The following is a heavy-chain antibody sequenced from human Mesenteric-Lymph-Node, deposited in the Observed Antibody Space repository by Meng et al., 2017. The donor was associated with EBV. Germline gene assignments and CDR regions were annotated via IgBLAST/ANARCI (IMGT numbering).Heavy chain of an antibody. V-gene: IGHV3-74*01. J-gene: IGHJ4*02. CDR2: INTDGTST. CDR3: ARERRVG. CDR1: GFTFSNYW. Sequence: VRMVESGGQLVQPGGSLSLSCAASGFTFSNYWMHWVRQAPGKGLVWVSRINTDGTSTYYADSVKGRFTISRDNAKNTLYLQMNSLRAEDTAMYYCARERRVGWGQGTLVTVSS.